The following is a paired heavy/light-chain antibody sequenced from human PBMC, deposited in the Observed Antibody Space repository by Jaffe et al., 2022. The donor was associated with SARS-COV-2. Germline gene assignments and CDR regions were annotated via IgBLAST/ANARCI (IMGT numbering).Light chain of an antibody. CDR2: EVN. J-gene: IGLJ3*02. Sequence: QSALTQPPSASGSLGQSVTISCSGTSSDVGYYKYVSWYQQHPGKAPKLIIYEVNRRPSGVPDRFSGSKSGNTATLTVSGLQVEDEAEYYCSSNVGTNNLMFGGGTKLTVL. CDR3: SSNVGTNNLM. V-gene: IGLV2-8*01. CDR1: SSDVGYYKY.
Heavy chain of an antibody. D-gene: IGHD3-22*01. V-gene: IGHV4-38-2*02. Sequence: QVQLQESGPGLARPSETLSLTCMVSGYSISSGYYWGWIRQPPGEGLEWIGSLHQSGNSYYNPSLKSRVTMSVDTFNNHFSLKLSSVTAADTAVYFCAREWRHYDSGAYLHGRFDPWGQGTLVTVSS. CDR1: GYSISSGYY. J-gene: IGHJ5*02. CDR2: LHQSGNS. CDR3: AREWRHYDSGAYLHGRFDP.